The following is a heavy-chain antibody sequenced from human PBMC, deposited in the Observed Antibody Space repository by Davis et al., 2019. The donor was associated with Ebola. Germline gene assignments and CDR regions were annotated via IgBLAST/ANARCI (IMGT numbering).Heavy chain of an antibody. CDR2: IHGGNGNR. CDR1: GHTFSNYA. V-gene: IGHV1-3*01. CDR3: ARDRHPTVRGWLDP. Sequence: ASVKVSCKAPGHTFSNYAMHWVRQAPGQRLEWMGWIHGGNGNRKYSQKFQGRVTLTTDASTTTAYMDLTSLRSDDTAVYYCARDRHPTVRGWLDPWGQGTLVTVSS. J-gene: IGHJ5*02. D-gene: IGHD1-26*01.